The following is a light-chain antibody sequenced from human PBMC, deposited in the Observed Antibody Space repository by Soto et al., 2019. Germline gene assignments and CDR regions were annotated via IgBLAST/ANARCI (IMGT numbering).Light chain of an antibody. Sequence: QSVLTQPPSVSGAPGQRVTISCTGSSSNIGAGYDVHWYQQLPGAAPKLLIYGNSNRPAGVPDRFSGSTSGTSASLAITGLXXXXXXXYYCQSYDTSLNVVLFGGGTQL. CDR2: GNS. CDR1: SSNIGAGYD. V-gene: IGLV1-40*01. CDR3: QSYDTSLNVVL. J-gene: IGLJ2*01.